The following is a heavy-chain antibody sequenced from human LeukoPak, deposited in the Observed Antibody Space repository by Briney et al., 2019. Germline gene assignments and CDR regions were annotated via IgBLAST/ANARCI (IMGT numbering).Heavy chain of an antibody. D-gene: IGHD3-10*01. CDR3: ARSCHGSGSYYNC. CDR1: GGSINSNNYY. CDR2: IHYSGST. J-gene: IGHJ4*02. Sequence: SETLSLTCTVSGGSINSNNYYWGWVRQHPGKGLEWIGYIHYSGSTYYNPSLKSRLTISLDTSKNQFSLKLSSVTAADTAVYYCARSCHGSGSYYNCWGQGTLVTVSS. V-gene: IGHV4-31*03.